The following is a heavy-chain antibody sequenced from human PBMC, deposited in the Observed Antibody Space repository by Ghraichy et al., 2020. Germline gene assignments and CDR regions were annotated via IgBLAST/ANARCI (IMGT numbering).Heavy chain of an antibody. D-gene: IGHD6-19*01. Sequence: GGSLRLSCAASGFTFSSYGMHWVRQAPGKWLEWVAVISYDGSNKYYADSVKGRFTISRDNSKNTLYLQMNSLRAEDTAVYYCAKTIARTSGWYFDYWGQGTLVTVSS. CDR3: AKTIARTSGWYFDY. CDR2: ISYDGSNK. J-gene: IGHJ4*02. CDR1: GFTFSSYG. V-gene: IGHV3-30*18.